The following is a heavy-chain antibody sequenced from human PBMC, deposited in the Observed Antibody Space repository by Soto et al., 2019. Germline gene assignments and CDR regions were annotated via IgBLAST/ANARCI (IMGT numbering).Heavy chain of an antibody. V-gene: IGHV1-69*13. Sequence: GASVKVSCKASGVTFSSYAISWVRQAPGQGLEWMGGIIPIFGTANYAQKFQGRVTITADESTSTAYMELSSLRSEDTAVYYCARDSSGSNYWFDPWGQGTLVTVSS. CDR2: IIPIFGTA. CDR1: GVTFSSYA. D-gene: IGHD1-26*01. J-gene: IGHJ5*02. CDR3: ARDSSGSNYWFDP.